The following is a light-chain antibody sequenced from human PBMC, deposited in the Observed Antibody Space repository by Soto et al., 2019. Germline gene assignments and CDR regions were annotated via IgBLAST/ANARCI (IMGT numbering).Light chain of an antibody. J-gene: IGKJ1*01. CDR1: QSVSSSY. CDR3: QQDGSSPAWT. CDR2: GAS. Sequence: EIVLTQSPGTLSLSPGERATLSCRASQSVSSSYLAWYQQKPGQAPRLLIYGASSRATGIPDRFSGSGSGTDFTLTISRLEPEDFAVYYCQQDGSSPAWTFGQGTKVEIQ. V-gene: IGKV3-20*01.